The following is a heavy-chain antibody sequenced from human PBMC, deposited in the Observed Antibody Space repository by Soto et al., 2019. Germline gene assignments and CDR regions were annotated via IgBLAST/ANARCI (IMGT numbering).Heavy chain of an antibody. CDR2: INPNSGGT. Sequence: GASVKVSCKASGYTFTGYYMHWVRQAPGQGLEWMGWINPNSGGTNYAQKFQGRVTMTRDTSISTAYMELSRLRSDDTAVYYCARSHYDFWSGYPLAFDYWGQGTLVTVSS. J-gene: IGHJ4*02. CDR3: ARSHYDFWSGYPLAFDY. V-gene: IGHV1-2*02. CDR1: GYTFTGYY. D-gene: IGHD3-3*01.